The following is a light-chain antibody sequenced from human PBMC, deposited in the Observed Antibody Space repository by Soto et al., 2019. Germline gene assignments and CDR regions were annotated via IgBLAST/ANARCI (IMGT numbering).Light chain of an antibody. CDR2: EDS. Sequence: QSVLTQPASVSGSPGQSITISCTGTHSDVGSYNLVSWYQQHPGKAPKLIIYEDSKRPSGVSNRFSGSKSGYTASLTISGLEAEDEADYYFCSYAGSFSVIFGGGTKLTVL. V-gene: IGLV2-23*01. CDR1: HSDVGSYNL. J-gene: IGLJ2*01. CDR3: CSYAGSFSVI.